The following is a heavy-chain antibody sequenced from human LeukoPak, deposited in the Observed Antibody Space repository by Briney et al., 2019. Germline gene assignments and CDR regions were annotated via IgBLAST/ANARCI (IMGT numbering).Heavy chain of an antibody. CDR3: ARDATVTTGYFDY. CDR2: IRSKSDGGTT. D-gene: IGHD4-17*01. Sequence: GGSLRLSCSASGFTFSYAWMSWVRQAPGKGLEWLGRIRSKSDGGTTDYAAPVKGRFTISRDNSKNTLYLQMNSLRAEDTAVYYCARDATVTTGYFDYWGQGTLVTVSS. V-gene: IGHV3-15*01. CDR1: GFTFSYAW. J-gene: IGHJ4*02.